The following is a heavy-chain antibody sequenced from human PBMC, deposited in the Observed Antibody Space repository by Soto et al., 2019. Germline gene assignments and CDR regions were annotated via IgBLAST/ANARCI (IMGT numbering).Heavy chain of an antibody. J-gene: IGHJ5*02. CDR1: GGSISSYY. V-gene: IGHV4-59*01. D-gene: IGHD2-21*02. Sequence: PSETLSLTCTVSGGSISSYYWSWIRQPPGKGLEWIGYIYYSGSTNYNPSLKSRVTISVDTSKNQFSLRLSSVTAADTAVYYCARGSLYCGGDCYNWFDPWGQGTLVTVSS. CDR2: IYYSGST. CDR3: ARGSLYCGGDCYNWFDP.